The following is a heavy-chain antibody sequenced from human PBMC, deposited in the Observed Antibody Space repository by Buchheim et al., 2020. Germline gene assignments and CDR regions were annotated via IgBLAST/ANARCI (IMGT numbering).Heavy chain of an antibody. CDR3: TTDDTMASPGSYYVGY. J-gene: IGHJ4*02. CDR2: IKSKTDDGTT. CDR1: GFTFSNAW. V-gene: IGHV3-15*01. Sequence: EVQLVESGGGLVKPGGSLRLSCAASGFTFSNAWMSWVRQAPGKGLEWVGRIKSKTDDGTTDYAAPVKGRFTISRDDSKNTLYLQMNSLKTEDTAVYYCTTDDTMASPGSYYVGYWGQGTL. D-gene: IGHD1-26*01.